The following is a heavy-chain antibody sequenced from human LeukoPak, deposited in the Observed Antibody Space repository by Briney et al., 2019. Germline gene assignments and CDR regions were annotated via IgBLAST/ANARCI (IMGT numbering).Heavy chain of an antibody. Sequence: ASVKVSCKASGYTFTSYYMHWVRQAPGQGLEWMGIINPSGGSTSYAQKFQGRVTMTRDTSASTVYMELSSLRSEDTAVYYCARAIAVADFDYWGQGTLVTVSS. CDR1: GYTFTSYY. CDR2: INPSGGST. D-gene: IGHD6-19*01. CDR3: ARAIAVADFDY. V-gene: IGHV1-46*01. J-gene: IGHJ4*02.